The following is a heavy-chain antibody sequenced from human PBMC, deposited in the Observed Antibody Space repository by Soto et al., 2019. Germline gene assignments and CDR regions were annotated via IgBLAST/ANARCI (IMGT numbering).Heavy chain of an antibody. Sequence: QVQLQQWGAGLLKPSETLSLTCAVYGGSFSGYYWTWIRQPPGTGLEWIGEINHSGSTNYNPSLKRRVPISVDTSQNPFSLKLTSVTAADPAVYYCARDKITGLFDYWGQGTLVTVSS. J-gene: IGHJ4*02. D-gene: IGHD2-8*02. CDR3: ARDKITGLFDY. CDR2: INHSGST. CDR1: GGSFSGYY. V-gene: IGHV4-34*01.